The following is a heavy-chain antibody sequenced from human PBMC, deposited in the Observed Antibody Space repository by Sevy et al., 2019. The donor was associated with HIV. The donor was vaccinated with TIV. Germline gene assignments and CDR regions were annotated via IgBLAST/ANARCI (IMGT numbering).Heavy chain of an antibody. CDR3: AGPTLTYSSGWSYYDS. V-gene: IGHV4-39*01. CDR2: INYSGST. D-gene: IGHD6-19*01. CDR1: GASISSSGYY. J-gene: IGHJ4*02. Sequence: SETLSLTCTVSGASISSSGYYWGWIRQPPGKGLEWIASINYSGSTFYNPSLKSRVTISSDTSKNQFSLKLNSLTAADTAIYYCAGPTLTYSSGWSYYDSWGQGTVVTVSS.